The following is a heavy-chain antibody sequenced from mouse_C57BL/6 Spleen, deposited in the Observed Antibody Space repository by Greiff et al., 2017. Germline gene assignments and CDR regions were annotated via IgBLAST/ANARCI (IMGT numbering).Heavy chain of an antibody. Sequence: EVQLQESGPGLVKPSQSLSLTCSVTGYSITSGYYWNWIRQFPGNKLEWMGYISYDGSNNYNPSLKNRISITRDTSKNQFFLKLNSVTTEDTATYYCARGGWDDAYWGQGTLVTVSA. CDR2: ISYDGSN. J-gene: IGHJ3*01. D-gene: IGHD4-1*01. CDR3: ARGGWDDAY. V-gene: IGHV3-6*01. CDR1: GYSITSGYY.